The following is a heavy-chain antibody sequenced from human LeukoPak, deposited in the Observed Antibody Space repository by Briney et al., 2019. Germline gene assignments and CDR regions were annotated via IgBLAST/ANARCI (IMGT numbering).Heavy chain of an antibody. CDR3: ARSSGWYYFDY. Sequence: PSETLSLICTVSGGSISSYYWSWIRQPPGKGLEWIGYIYYSGSTNYNPSLKSRVTISVDTSKNQFSLKLSSVTAADTAVYYCARSSGWYYFDYWGQGTLVTVSS. CDR1: GGSISSYY. D-gene: IGHD6-19*01. J-gene: IGHJ4*02. CDR2: IYYSGST. V-gene: IGHV4-59*01.